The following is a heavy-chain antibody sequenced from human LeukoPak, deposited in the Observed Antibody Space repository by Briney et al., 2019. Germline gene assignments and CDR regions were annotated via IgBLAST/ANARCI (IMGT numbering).Heavy chain of an antibody. V-gene: IGHV4-59*01. Sequence: PSETLSLTCTVPGGSISSYYWSWIRQPPGKGLEWIGYIYYSGSTNYNPSLKSRVTISVDTSKNQFSLKLSSVTAADTAVYYCARGLGGRFLEWLSFTGGYFDYWGQGTLVTVSS. D-gene: IGHD3-3*01. CDR1: GGSISSYY. CDR2: IYYSGST. CDR3: ARGLGGRFLEWLSFTGGYFDY. J-gene: IGHJ4*02.